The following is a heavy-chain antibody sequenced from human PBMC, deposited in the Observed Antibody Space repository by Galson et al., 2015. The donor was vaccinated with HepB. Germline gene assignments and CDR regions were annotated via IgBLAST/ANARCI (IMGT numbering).Heavy chain of an antibody. CDR1: GYTLTELS. Sequence: SVKVSCKVSGYTLTELSMHWVRQAPGKGLEWMGGFDPEDGETIYAQKFQGRVTMTEDTSTDTAYMELSSLRSEDTAVYYCATYLTPRVGATLDYWGQGTLVTVSS. J-gene: IGHJ4*02. CDR3: ATYLTPRVGATLDY. D-gene: IGHD1-26*01. CDR2: FDPEDGET. V-gene: IGHV1-24*01.